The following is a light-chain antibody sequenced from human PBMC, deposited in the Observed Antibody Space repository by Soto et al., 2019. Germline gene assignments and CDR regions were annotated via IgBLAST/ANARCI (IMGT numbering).Light chain of an antibody. Sequence: SYELTQPPSVSVSPGQTASITCSGDKWGDKYACWYQQKPGQSPVLVIYQDSKRPSGIPERFSGSNSGNTATLTISGTHAMDEADYYFQAWDSSTVFGGGTKLTVL. CDR3: QAWDSSTV. J-gene: IGLJ2*01. V-gene: IGLV3-1*01. CDR2: QDS. CDR1: KWGDKY.